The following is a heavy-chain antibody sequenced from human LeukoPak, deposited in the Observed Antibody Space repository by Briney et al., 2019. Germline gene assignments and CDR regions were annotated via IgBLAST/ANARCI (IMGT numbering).Heavy chain of an antibody. CDR1: GFTFSSYS. Sequence: GGSLRLSCAASGFTFSSYSMNWVRQAPGKGLEWVSYISSGSSAISYADSVKGRFTISRDNSKNTLYLQMNSLRAEDMAVYYCARIEWERLGRAFDIWGQGTMVTVSS. CDR2: ISSGSSAI. J-gene: IGHJ3*02. CDR3: ARIEWERLGRAFDI. V-gene: IGHV3-48*01. D-gene: IGHD1-26*01.